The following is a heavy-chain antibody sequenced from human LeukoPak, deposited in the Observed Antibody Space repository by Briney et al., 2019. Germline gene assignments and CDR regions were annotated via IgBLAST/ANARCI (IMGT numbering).Heavy chain of an antibody. CDR2: IYHSGST. D-gene: IGHD3-22*01. CDR3: ARVQFTMIVVVILGSFDI. V-gene: IGHV4-38-2*02. J-gene: IGHJ3*02. Sequence: PSETLSLTCTVSGYPISSGYYWGWIRQPPGKGLEWIGSIYHSGSTYYNPSLKSRVTISVDTSKNQFSLKLSSVTAADTAVYYCARVQFTMIVVVILGSFDIWGQGTTVTVSS. CDR1: GYPISSGYY.